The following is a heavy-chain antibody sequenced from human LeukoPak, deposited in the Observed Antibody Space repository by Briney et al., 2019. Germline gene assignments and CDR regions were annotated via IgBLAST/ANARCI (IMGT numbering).Heavy chain of an antibody. CDR2: ISSSSSYI. Sequence: GGSLRLSCAASGFTFSSYSMNWVRQAPGKGLEWVSSISSSSSYIYYADSVKGRFTISRDNAKNSLYLQMNSLRAEDTAVYYCARGAQLVRDAFDIWGQGTMVTVSS. V-gene: IGHV3-21*01. CDR1: GFTFSSYS. D-gene: IGHD6-13*01. J-gene: IGHJ3*02. CDR3: ARGAQLVRDAFDI.